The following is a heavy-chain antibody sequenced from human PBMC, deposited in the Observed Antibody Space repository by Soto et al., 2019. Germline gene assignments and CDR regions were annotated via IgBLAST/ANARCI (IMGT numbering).Heavy chain of an antibody. CDR1: GDSVSSNSGA. CDR2: TYYRSKWYI. D-gene: IGHD1-1*01. J-gene: IGHJ6*03. Sequence: PLQTLSLTCDISGDSVSSNSGAWNWIRQTPSRGLEWLGRTYYRSKWYINYAVSVKSRITVNPDTSKNQFSLQLNSVTPEDTAVYYCARGSWDDVTGHYYMDVWGKGTTVTVSS. CDR3: ARGSWDDVTGHYYMDV. V-gene: IGHV6-1*01.